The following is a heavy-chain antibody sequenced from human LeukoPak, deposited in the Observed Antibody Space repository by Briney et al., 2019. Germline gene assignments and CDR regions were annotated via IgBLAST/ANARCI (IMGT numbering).Heavy chain of an antibody. Sequence: SVKVSCKASGGTFTSYAISWVRQATGQGLEWMGRIIPIFGTANYAQKFQGRVTITTDESTSTAYMELSSLRSEDTAVYYCARAGGSYVAYDYWGQGTLVTVSS. D-gene: IGHD1-26*01. CDR3: ARAGGSYVAYDY. J-gene: IGHJ4*02. V-gene: IGHV1-69*05. CDR2: IIPIFGTA. CDR1: GGTFTSYA.